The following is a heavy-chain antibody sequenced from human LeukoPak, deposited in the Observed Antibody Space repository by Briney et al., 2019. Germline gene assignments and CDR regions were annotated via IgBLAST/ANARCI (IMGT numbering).Heavy chain of an antibody. CDR1: GFTFSSYS. CDR3: ARDFCSSTSCYFDYYYYGMDV. J-gene: IGHJ6*02. Sequence: GGSLRLSCAASGFTFSSYSMNWVRQAPGKGLEWVSSISSSSSYIYYADSVKGRFTISRDNAKNSPYLQMNSLRAEDTVVYYCARDFCSSTSCYFDYYYYGMDVWGQGTTVTVSS. D-gene: IGHD2-2*01. CDR2: ISSSSSYI. V-gene: IGHV3-21*01.